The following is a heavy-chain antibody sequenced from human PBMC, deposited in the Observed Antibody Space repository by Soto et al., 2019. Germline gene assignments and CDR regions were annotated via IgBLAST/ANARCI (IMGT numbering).Heavy chain of an antibody. CDR1: GYTFTSYG. CDR2: VSAYNGNT. J-gene: IGHJ5*02. V-gene: IGHV1-18*04. D-gene: IGHD3-3*01. CDR3: AREYRVWSGSNWFDP. Sequence: WASVKVSCKASGYTFTSYGISWVRQAPGQGLGWMGWVSAYNGNTNYAQKLQGRVTMATDTSTSTAYMELRSLRSDDTAVYYCAREYRVWSGSNWFDPWGQGTLVTV.